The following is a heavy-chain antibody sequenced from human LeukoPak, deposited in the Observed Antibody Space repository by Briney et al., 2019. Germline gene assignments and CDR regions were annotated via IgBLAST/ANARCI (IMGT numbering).Heavy chain of an antibody. V-gene: IGHV4-59*11. CDR2: IYYSGST. CDR1: GGSISSHY. J-gene: IGHJ4*02. Sequence: SETLSLTCTVSGGSISSHYWSWIRQPPGKGLEWMGYIYYSGSTNYNPSLKSRVTISVDTSKNQFSLKLSSVTAADTAVYYCARASVEMATINFDYWGQGTLVTVSS. CDR3: ARASVEMATINFDY. D-gene: IGHD5-24*01.